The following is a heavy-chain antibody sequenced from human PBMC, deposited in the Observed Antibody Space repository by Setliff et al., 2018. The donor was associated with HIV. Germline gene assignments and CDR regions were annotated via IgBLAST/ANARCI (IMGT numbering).Heavy chain of an antibody. CDR1: NGSISSGTFY. CDR2: INTSGST. J-gene: IGHJ4*02. D-gene: IGHD2-2*01. Sequence: TLSLTCTVSNGSISSGTFYWNWIRQPAGKGLEWIGRINTSGSTNYNPSLKSRVTISVDKSQNQFSLKLSSVTAADTAVYYCARASSDIPGVDSNYFADWGQGTLVTVSS. V-gene: IGHV4-61*02. CDR3: ARASSDIPGVDSNYFAD.